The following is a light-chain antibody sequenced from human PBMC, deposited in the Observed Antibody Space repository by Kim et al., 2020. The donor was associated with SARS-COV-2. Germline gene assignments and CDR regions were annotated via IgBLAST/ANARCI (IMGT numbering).Light chain of an antibody. J-gene: IGLJ3*02. CDR2: RDS. CDR1: NIGSKN. CDR3: QVWDSSTWV. V-gene: IGLV3-9*01. Sequence: SYELTQPLSVSVALGQTARITCGGNNIGSKNVHWYQQKPGQAPVLVIYRDSNRPSGIPERFSGSNSRNTATLTISRAQAGDEADYYCQVWDSSTWVFGGGTQLTVL.